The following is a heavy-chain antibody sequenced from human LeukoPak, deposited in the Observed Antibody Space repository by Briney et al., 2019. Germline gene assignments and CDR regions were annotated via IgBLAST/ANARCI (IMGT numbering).Heavy chain of an antibody. CDR3: ARESGDYVKFDY. CDR2: TYYRSRWIN. V-gene: IGHV6-1*01. CDR1: GDSVSTSFAA. J-gene: IGHJ4*02. D-gene: IGHD3-16*01. Sequence: SQTLSLTCAISGDSVSTSFAAWNWLRQSPSRGLEWLGRTYYRSRWINEYAISVQSRITISPDTSKNQFSLQLNFVTPEDTAVYYCARESGDYVKFDYWGQGTLVTVSS.